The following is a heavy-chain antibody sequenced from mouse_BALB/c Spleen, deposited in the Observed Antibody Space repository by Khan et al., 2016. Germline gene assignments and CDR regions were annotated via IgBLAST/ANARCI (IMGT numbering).Heavy chain of an antibody. V-gene: IGHV3-2*02. CDR1: GYSITSDYA. J-gene: IGHJ3*01. CDR3: ARSFGYRGFAY. D-gene: IGHD2-2*01. CDR2: ISYSGST. Sequence: EVQLQESGPGLVKPSQSLSLTCTVTGYSITSDYAWNWIRQFPGNKLEWMGYISYSGSTNYNPSLKSRVSITRDPSKNQVFLQLNSVTTEDTATYYCARSFGYRGFAYWGQGTLVTVSA.